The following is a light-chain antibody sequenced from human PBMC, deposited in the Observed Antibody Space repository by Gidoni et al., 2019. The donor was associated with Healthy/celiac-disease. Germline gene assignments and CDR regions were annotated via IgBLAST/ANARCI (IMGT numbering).Light chain of an antibody. V-gene: IGKV4-1*01. CDR3: QQYYSTPVWT. J-gene: IGKJ1*01. CDR1: QSVLYSSNNKNY. Sequence: DIVMTQSPDSLAVSLGERATINCKSSQSVLYSSNNKNYLAWYQQKPGQPPKLLIYWASTRESGVPDRFSGSGSGTDFTLTISSLQAEDVAVYYCQQYYSTPVWTFGQGTQVEIK. CDR2: WAS.